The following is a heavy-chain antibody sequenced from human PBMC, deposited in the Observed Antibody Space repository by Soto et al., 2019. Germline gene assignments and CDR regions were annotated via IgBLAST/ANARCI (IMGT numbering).Heavy chain of an antibody. Sequence: GGSLRLSCAASGFTFDDYAMHWVRQAPGKGLEWVSGISWNSGSIGYADSVKGRFTISRDNAKNSLYLQMNSLRAEDTALYYCAKGLTVDTAMFPVACIGNYWGQGTLVTVSS. D-gene: IGHD5-18*01. V-gene: IGHV3-9*01. CDR2: ISWNSGSI. CDR1: GFTFDDYA. J-gene: IGHJ4*02. CDR3: AKGLTVDTAMFPVACIGNY.